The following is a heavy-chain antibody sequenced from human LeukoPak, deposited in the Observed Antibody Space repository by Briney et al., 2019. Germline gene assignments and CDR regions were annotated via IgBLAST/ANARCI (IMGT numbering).Heavy chain of an antibody. V-gene: IGHV1-2*02. Sequence: ASVKVSCKASGYTFIGSYMHWVRQAPGQGLEWMGWINPNSGDTNYAQKFQGRVTMTRDTSISTAYLELSNLRSDDTAMYYCARGIYGGNSPLVDLWGQGTLVTVSS. CDR1: GYTFIGSY. CDR2: INPNSGDT. CDR3: ARGIYGGNSPLVDL. J-gene: IGHJ5*02. D-gene: IGHD6-13*01.